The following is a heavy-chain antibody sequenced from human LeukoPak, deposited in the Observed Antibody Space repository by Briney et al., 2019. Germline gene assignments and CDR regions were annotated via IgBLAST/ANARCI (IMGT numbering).Heavy chain of an antibody. D-gene: IGHD3-10*01. CDR1: GFTFGDYA. V-gene: IGHV3-49*04. Sequence: GGSLRLSCTASGFTFGDYAMSWVRQAPGKGLEWVGFIRSKAYGGTTEYAASVKGRFTISRDDSKSIAYLQMNSLKTEDTAVYYCTRDYYGSGRGLMDVWGKGTTVTISS. J-gene: IGHJ6*03. CDR2: IRSKAYGGTT. CDR3: TRDYYGSGRGLMDV.